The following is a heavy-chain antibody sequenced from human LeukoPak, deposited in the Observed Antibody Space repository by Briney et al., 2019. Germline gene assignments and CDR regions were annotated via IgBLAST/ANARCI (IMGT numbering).Heavy chain of an antibody. V-gene: IGHV3-7*01. CDR2: IKQDGSEK. J-gene: IGHJ4*02. D-gene: IGHD5-12*01. CDR3: ARGMSSGYDFDY. Sequence: PGGSLRLSCAGSGFIFTNYAMNWVRQAPGKGLGWVANIKQDGSEKYYVDSVKGRFTISRDNAKNSLCLQMNSLRAEDTAVYYCARGMSSGYDFDYWGQGTLVTVSS. CDR1: GFIFTNYA.